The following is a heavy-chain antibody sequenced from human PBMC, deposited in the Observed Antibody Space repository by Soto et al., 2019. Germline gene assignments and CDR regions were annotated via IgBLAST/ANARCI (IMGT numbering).Heavy chain of an antibody. CDR3: AGTVLPPLYYLDV. Sequence: ASVKVSCKASGYTFTSYGISWVRQAPGQGLEWMGWISAYNGNTNYAQKLQGRVTMTTDTSTSTAYMELRRLRSDDTAVYYGAGTVLPPLYYLDVWGKGTTVTVSS. CDR2: ISAYNGNT. D-gene: IGHD3-3*01. V-gene: IGHV1-18*01. J-gene: IGHJ6*03. CDR1: GYTFTSYG.